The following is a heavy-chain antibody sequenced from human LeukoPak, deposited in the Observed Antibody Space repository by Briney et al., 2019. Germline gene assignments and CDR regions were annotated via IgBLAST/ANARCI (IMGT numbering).Heavy chain of an antibody. CDR1: GYTFTAYY. Sequence: ASVEVSCKASGYTFTAYYVHWVRQAPGEGLEWLGWINPNSGGTKYSQKFQGRVTMTRDTSISTAYMELTRLRSDDTAMYYCARPGGYNYNYGIDVWGQGTTVTVSS. CDR2: INPNSGGT. CDR3: ARPGGYNYNYGIDV. D-gene: IGHD5-24*01. J-gene: IGHJ6*02. V-gene: IGHV1-2*02.